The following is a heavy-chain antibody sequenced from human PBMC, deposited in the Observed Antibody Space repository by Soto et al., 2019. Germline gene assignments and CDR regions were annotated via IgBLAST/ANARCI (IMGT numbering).Heavy chain of an antibody. CDR1: GDSVSSNTAA. D-gene: IGHD6-19*01. Sequence: SQTLSLTCAISGDSVSSNTAAWNWIRSSPSRGLEWLGRTYYRSNWRHDYAVSVKSRITVNPDTSRNHFSLQLNSVTPDDTAVYYCARGVAGSGFDLWGQGTLVTVSS. J-gene: IGHJ4*02. CDR3: ARGVAGSGFDL. CDR2: TYYRSNWRH. V-gene: IGHV6-1*01.